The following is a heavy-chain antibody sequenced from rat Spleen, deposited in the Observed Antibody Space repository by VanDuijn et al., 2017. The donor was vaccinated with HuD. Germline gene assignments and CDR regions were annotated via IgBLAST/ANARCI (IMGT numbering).Heavy chain of an antibody. J-gene: IGHJ4*01. V-gene: IGHV1-43*01. Sequence: QVQLQQSGAELARPGSSVKISCTTSGFTFTSYFITWIKQTTGQGLEYIGYINTGSGGTGYNEKFWDKATLTVDRSSSTAFMQLSSLTPDDSAVYYCAIDFGYNLYVMDAWGQGTSVTVSS. D-gene: IGHD1-9*01. CDR1: GFTFTSYF. CDR2: INTGSGGT. CDR3: AIDFGYNLYVMDA.